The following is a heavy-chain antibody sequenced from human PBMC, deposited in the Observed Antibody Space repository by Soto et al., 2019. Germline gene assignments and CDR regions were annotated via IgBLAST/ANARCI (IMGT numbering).Heavy chain of an antibody. Sequence: QVQLVQSGAEVKKPGASVKVSCKASGYTFTGYYMHWVRQAPGQGLQWMGWINPNSGGTTYAQKFQGRVTMTRDTSISTAYMEMSRLRSYDTAVYYCARRAAVAGRDGRRGGHWFDPWGQGTMVTVSS. CDR3: ARRAAVAGRDGRRGGHWFDP. D-gene: IGHD6-19*01. J-gene: IGHJ5*02. V-gene: IGHV1-2*02. CDR1: GYTFTGYY. CDR2: INPNSGGT.